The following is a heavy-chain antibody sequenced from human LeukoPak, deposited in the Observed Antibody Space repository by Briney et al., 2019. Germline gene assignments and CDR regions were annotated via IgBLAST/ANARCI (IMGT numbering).Heavy chain of an antibody. V-gene: IGHV4-39*07. Sequence: PSETLSLTCTVSGGSISSSSYYWGWIRQPPGKGLEWIGSIYYSGSTYYNPSLKSRVTISVDTSKNQFSLKLSSVTAADTAVYYCARGSRALRYFDWLSINFDYWGQGTLVTVSS. CDR3: ARGSRALRYFDWLSINFDY. CDR1: GGSISSSSYY. J-gene: IGHJ4*02. D-gene: IGHD3-9*01. CDR2: IYYSGST.